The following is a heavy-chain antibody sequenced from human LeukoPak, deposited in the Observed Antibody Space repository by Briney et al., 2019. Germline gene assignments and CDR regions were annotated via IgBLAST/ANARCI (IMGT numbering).Heavy chain of an antibody. CDR2: IYYSGTT. V-gene: IGHV4-59*01. CDR3: ARATVNHIGYATVDAFDI. D-gene: IGHD5-18*01. J-gene: IGHJ3*02. Sequence: SETLSLTCTVSGGSISGYYWSWIRQPPGKGLEWIGYIYYSGTTNYNPSLKSRVTISVDTSKNQFSLKLSSVTAADTAVYYCARATVNHIGYATVDAFDIWGQGTMVTVSS. CDR1: GGSISGYY.